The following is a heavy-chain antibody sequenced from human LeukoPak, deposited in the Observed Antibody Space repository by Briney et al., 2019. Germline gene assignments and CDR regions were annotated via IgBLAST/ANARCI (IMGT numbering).Heavy chain of an antibody. CDR1: GFTFSDYY. CDR3: ARGYYGSGSYSPFDS. Sequence: GGSLRLSCAASGFTFSDYYMSWIRQAPGKGLEWISYITNTGGATYYADSVEGRFTISRDNAENSLSLQLNSLRAEDTAVYYCARGYYGSGSYSPFDSWGQGTLVTVPS. V-gene: IGHV3-11*01. J-gene: IGHJ4*02. D-gene: IGHD3-10*01. CDR2: ITNTGGAT.